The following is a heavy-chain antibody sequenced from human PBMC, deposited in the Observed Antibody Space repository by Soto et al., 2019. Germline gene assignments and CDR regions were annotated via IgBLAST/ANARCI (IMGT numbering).Heavy chain of an antibody. CDR1: GGSISSSY. V-gene: IGHV4-59*13. CDR2: IYYRGST. CDR3: VRGKACSAYGYYHYAMDV. J-gene: IGHJ6*02. Sequence: PSDTLSLTCTVPGGSISSSYRSWIRQPPGKGLEWIGYIYYRGSTNYKPSLTSRVTISVDTSKNQFSLNRGSVTAADTAVYYSVRGKACSAYGYYHYAMDVWGQGTMVTVSS. D-gene: IGHD6-6*01.